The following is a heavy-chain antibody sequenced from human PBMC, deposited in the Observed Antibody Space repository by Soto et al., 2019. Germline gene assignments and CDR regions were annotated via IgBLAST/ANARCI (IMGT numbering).Heavy chain of an antibody. CDR1: GYPVTAYY. CDR2: INPATGAA. D-gene: IGHD3-3*01. V-gene: IGHV1-2*02. Sequence: QLHLVQSGAVVKKPGASVTVSCSASGYPVTAYYMHWVRQAPGRGLEWMGGINPATGAAKYTQTFQGRVTLTRDTATITVSMELSGLTSEDPAVFYCARGGGVGVAGSAAFDMWGQGTLVTVSS. CDR3: ARGGGVGVAGSAAFDM. J-gene: IGHJ3*02.